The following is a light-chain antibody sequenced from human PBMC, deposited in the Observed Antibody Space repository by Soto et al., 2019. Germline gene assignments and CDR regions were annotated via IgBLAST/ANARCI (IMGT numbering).Light chain of an antibody. Sequence: EIVLTQSPGTLSLSPGERATLSCRASQSVSSSYLAWYQQKPGQAPRLLIYGASSRATGIPDRFSGSESGTDFTLTISRLEPEDVAVYSCQQYGSSPTFGGGTKVEIK. J-gene: IGKJ4*01. CDR2: GAS. CDR3: QQYGSSPT. V-gene: IGKV3-20*01. CDR1: QSVSSSY.